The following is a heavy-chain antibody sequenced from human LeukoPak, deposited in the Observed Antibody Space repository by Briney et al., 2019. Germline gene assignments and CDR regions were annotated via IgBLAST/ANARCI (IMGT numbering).Heavy chain of an antibody. J-gene: IGHJ2*01. CDR2: ISPYNGNT. CDR3: AKKVGSLGWYFDI. D-gene: IGHD1-26*01. V-gene: IGHV1-18*01. Sequence: ASVKVSCKASGYTFTNYGISWVRQAPGQGLEWMGWISPYNGNTNYVQKFQGRVTMTTDTPTSTAYMELRSLRSDDTAVYYCAKKVGSLGWYFDIWGRGTLVTVSS. CDR1: GYTFTNYG.